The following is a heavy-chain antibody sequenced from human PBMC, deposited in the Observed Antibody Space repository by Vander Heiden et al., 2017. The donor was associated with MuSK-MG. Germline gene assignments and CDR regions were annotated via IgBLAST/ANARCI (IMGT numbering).Heavy chain of an antibody. CDR2: ISSSSSTI. CDR1: GFTFSSYK. J-gene: IGHJ3*01. Sequence: EVQLVESGGGLVQPGGSLRLSCAASGFTFSSYKMNWVRQAPGKGLEWVSYISSSSSTIYYADSVKGRFTISRDNAKNSLYLQMNSWRDEDTAVYYCARGRGVGELSLSTDGVERWGQGTRGTVS. V-gene: IGHV3-48*02. CDR3: ARGRGVGELSLSTDGVER. D-gene: IGHD3-16*02.